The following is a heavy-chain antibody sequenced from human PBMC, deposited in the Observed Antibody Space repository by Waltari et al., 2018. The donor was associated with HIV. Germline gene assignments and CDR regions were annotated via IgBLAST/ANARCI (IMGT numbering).Heavy chain of an antibody. D-gene: IGHD3-22*01. J-gene: IGHJ6*02. Sequence: EVQLVESGGGLVKPGGSLRLSCAASGFTSSSTSRNWVRQAPGKGLEWVSSISSSSIYISYADSVKGRFTISRDNAKNSLYLQMNSLRAEDTAVYYCARQDSSGGNYYYGMDVWGQGTTVTVSS. CDR2: ISSSSIYI. CDR1: GFTSSSTS. CDR3: ARQDSSGGNYYYGMDV. V-gene: IGHV3-21*01.